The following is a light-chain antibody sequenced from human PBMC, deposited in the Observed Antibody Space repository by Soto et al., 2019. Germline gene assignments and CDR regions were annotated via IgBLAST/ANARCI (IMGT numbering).Light chain of an antibody. J-gene: IGKJ4*01. CDR1: QSIGRW. CDR2: DAS. CDR3: QQYNSYPLT. Sequence: DIQMTQSPSTLSASVGDIVTITCRASQSIGRWLAWYQQKPGKAPKLLIYDASSLESGVPSRFSGSGSGTECTLTISSLQPDDVATYYCQQYNSYPLTFDGGTKVDIK. V-gene: IGKV1-5*01.